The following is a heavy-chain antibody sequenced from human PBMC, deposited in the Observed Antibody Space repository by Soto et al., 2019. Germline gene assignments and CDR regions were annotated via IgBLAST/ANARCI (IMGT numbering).Heavy chain of an antibody. J-gene: IGHJ4*02. V-gene: IGHV4-61*03. D-gene: IGHD2-2*03. CDR3: AREGNLGRWIQPLDS. Sequence: ASETLSITCTASGGSVSSGSYYWSWIRQPPGKGLEWIGYIYYSGSTKYGPSLKSRVTMSVDTSKNHISLKLISVTTADTAVYFCAREGNLGRWIQPLDSWGQGTLVTVSS. CDR2: IYYSGST. CDR1: GGSVSSGSYY.